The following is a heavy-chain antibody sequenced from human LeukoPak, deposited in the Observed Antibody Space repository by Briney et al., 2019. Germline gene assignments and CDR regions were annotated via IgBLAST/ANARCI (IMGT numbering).Heavy chain of an antibody. D-gene: IGHD3-16*01. CDR1: GFTFSSYA. CDR3: ARWGRVDH. J-gene: IGHJ4*02. CDR2: ISYDGSNK. Sequence: PGGSLRLSCAASGFTFSSYAMHWVRQAPGKGLEWVAVISYDGSNKYYADSVKGRFTISRDNAKNSLYLQMNSLRAEDTAVYYCARWGRVDHWGQGTLVTVSS. V-gene: IGHV3-30-3*01.